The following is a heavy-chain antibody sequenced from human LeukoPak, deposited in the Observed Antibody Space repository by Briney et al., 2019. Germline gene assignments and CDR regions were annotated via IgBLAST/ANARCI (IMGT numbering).Heavy chain of an antibody. CDR3: ARVQRVKFPLKYYFDY. CDR2: MNPNSGNT. CDR1: GYTFTSYD. J-gene: IGHJ4*02. Sequence: WASVKVSCKASGYTFTSYDINWVRQATGQGLEWMGWMNPNSGNTGFAQKFQGRVTMTRSTSLTTAYMELSSLRSEDMAVYYCARVQRVKFPLKYYFDYWGQGTLVTVSS. D-gene: IGHD3-10*01. V-gene: IGHV1-8*01.